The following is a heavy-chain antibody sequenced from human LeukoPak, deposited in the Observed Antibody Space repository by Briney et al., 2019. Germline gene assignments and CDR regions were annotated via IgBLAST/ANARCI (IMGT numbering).Heavy chain of an antibody. CDR3: ARLYYDFWSGYSLFDY. CDR2: IYPGDSDT. V-gene: IGHV5-51*01. J-gene: IGHJ4*02. D-gene: IGHD3-3*01. CDR1: GYSFTSYW. Sequence: GESLKISCKGSGYSFTSYWIGWVRQMPGKGLEWMGIIYPGDSDTRYSPSFQGQVTISADKSISTAYLQWSSLKASDTAMYYCARLYYDFWSGYSLFDYWGQGTLVTVSS.